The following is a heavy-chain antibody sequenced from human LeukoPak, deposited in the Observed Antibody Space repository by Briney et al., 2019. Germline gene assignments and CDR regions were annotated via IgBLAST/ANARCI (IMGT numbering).Heavy chain of an antibody. CDR1: GGSISGSRYY. V-gene: IGHV4-39*01. CDR2: IYYSGST. J-gene: IGHJ4*02. Sequence: SETLSLTCIVSGGSISGSRYYWGWIRQTPGKGLDWIGTIYYSGSTYYNPSLKSRVTISVDTSKNQFSLKLRSVTAADTAVYYCARLRYCSSTSCEVYFDYWGQGTLVTVSS. CDR3: ARLRYCSSTSCEVYFDY. D-gene: IGHD2-2*01.